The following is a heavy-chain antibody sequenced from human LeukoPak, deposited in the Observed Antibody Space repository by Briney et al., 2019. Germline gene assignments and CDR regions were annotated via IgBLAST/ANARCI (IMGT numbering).Heavy chain of an antibody. V-gene: IGHV3-7*03. J-gene: IGHJ1*01. CDR2: IRQDGSDK. D-gene: IGHD3-10*01. CDR3: VRGITMFQH. CDR1: GFTFSSYS. Sequence: PGGSLRLSCAASGFTFSSYSMSWVRQAPGKGLEWVANIRQDGSDKYYVDSVKGRFTISRDNAKNSLYLQMNSLRAEDTALYYCVRGITMFQHWGQGTLVTVSS.